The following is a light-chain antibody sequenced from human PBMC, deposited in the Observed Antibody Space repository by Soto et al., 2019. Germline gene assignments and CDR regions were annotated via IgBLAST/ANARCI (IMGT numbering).Light chain of an antibody. Sequence: QSALTQPPSASGSPGQSVTISCTGTSSDVGGYNYVSWYRQHPGKAPKLMIYEVTKRPSGVPDRFSGSKSDNTASLTVSGLQAEDEADYYCSSYAGSNNFVVFGGGTQLTVL. CDR3: SSYAGSNNFVV. CDR2: EVT. V-gene: IGLV2-8*01. J-gene: IGLJ2*01. CDR1: SSDVGGYNY.